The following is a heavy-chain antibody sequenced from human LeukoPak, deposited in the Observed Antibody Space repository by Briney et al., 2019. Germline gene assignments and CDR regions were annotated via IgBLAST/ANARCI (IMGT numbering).Heavy chain of an antibody. CDR1: GFTFSSYA. CDR2: ISGSGGNT. CDR3: ARDVGYGNYYMDV. V-gene: IGHV3-23*01. D-gene: IGHD5-18*01. Sequence: GGSLRLSCAASGFTFSSYALSWVRQTPGKRLEWVSAISGSGGNTYYADSVKGRFTISRDNSKNTLYLQMNSLRAEDTAVYYCARDVGYGNYYMDVWGKGTTVTVSS. J-gene: IGHJ6*03.